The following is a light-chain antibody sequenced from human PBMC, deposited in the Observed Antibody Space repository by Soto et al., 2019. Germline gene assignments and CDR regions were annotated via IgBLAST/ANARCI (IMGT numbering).Light chain of an antibody. V-gene: IGKV1-12*01. CDR1: QSISTF. CDR2: AAS. Sequence: DIQLTQSPSSLSASVGDRLTITCLASQSISTFLNWYQQKPGKAPKVLIYAASSLQSGVPSRFSGSGFGTDFTLTISSLQPEDSAIYYCQQADTFPITFGQGTRLEIK. CDR3: QQADTFPIT. J-gene: IGKJ5*01.